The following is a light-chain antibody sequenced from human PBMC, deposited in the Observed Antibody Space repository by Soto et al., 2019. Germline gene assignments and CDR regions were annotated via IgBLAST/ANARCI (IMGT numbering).Light chain of an antibody. J-gene: IGLJ3*02. CDR1: TSDVGSHNF. V-gene: IGLV2-14*03. CDR2: EVD. CDR3: LAYGRGGALL. Sequence: QSVLTQPASVSGSPGQSITISCTGTTSDVGSHNFVSWYQQLSGKAPKLLIYEVDNRPSNVSARFSGSKRGNTASLTISGLQSEDDADYYCLAYGRGGALLFGGGTKLTVL.